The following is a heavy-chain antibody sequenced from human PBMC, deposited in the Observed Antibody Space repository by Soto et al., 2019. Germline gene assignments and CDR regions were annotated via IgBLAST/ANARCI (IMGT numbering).Heavy chain of an antibody. D-gene: IGHD1-26*01. CDR1: GFTFSSYT. CDR3: ARMDSGSFYGVFRF. Sequence: EMQLVESGGGLVKPGGSLRLSCVASGFTFSSYTMNWVRQAPGKGLEWVSSISSNSNYIYYADSVKGRFTISRDNAKNSLYLQMNSLRAEDTAVYYCARMDSGSFYGVFRFWGQGTLVTVSS. V-gene: IGHV3-21*01. CDR2: ISSNSNYI. J-gene: IGHJ4*02.